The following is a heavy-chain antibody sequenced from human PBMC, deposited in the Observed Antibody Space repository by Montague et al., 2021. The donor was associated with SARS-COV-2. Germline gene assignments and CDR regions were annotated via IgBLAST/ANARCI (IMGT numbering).Heavy chain of an antibody. CDR1: GGSMSGYN. CDR2: MYNSENT. CDR3: ARGINCAGSYDYHLDV. D-gene: IGHD3-3*01. Sequence: SETLSLTCNVAGGSMSGYNWSWIRQPPGKGLQWIGHMYNSENTSYNPSLKSRVTISVDTSKKQFSLRLSSVTAADTAVYFCARGINCAGSYDYHLDVWGQGTTVTVSS. J-gene: IGHJ6*02. V-gene: IGHV4-59*01.